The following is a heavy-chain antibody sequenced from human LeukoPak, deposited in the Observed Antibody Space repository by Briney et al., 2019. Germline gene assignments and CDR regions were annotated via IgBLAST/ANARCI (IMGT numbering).Heavy chain of an antibody. CDR3: AKDHGGIAAAGVWFDP. V-gene: IGHV3-30*02. Sequence: YGVSNKYSADSVKGRFTISRDNSKNTLYLQMNSLRAEDTAVYYCAKDHGGIAAAGVWFDPWGQGTLVTVSS. CDR2: YGVSNK. D-gene: IGHD6-13*01. J-gene: IGHJ5*02.